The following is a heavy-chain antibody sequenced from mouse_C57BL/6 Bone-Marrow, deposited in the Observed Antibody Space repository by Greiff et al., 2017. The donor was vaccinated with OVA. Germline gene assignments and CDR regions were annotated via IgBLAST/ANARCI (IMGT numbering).Heavy chain of an antibody. CDR3: TTREFITTGVAPG. CDR1: GFNIKDDY. V-gene: IGHV14-4*01. CDR2: IDPENGDT. D-gene: IGHD1-1*01. J-gene: IGHJ2*01. Sequence: VQLQQSGAELVRPGASVKLSCTASGFNIKDDYMHWVKQRPEQGLEWIGWIDPENGDTEYASKFQGKATITADTSSNTAYLQLSSLTSEDTAVYYCTTREFITTGVAPGWGQGTTLTVSS.